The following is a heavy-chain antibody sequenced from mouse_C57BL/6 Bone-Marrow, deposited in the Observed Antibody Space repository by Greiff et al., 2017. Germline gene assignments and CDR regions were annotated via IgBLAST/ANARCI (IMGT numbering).Heavy chain of an antibody. CDR3: ATYYDGSSYNAMDY. CDR1: GFSLTSYG. Sequence: QVQLKESGPGLVQPSQSLSITCTVSGFSLTSYGVHWVRQSPGKGLEWLGVIWRGGSTDYNAAFMSRLSITKDNSKRQVFVKMNSLQADDTAIYYCATYYDGSSYNAMDYWGQGTSVTVSS. J-gene: IGHJ4*01. V-gene: IGHV2-5*01. D-gene: IGHD1-1*01. CDR2: IWRGGST.